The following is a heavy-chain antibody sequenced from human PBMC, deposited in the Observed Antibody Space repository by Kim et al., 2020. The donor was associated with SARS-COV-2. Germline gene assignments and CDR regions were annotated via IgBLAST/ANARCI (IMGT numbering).Heavy chain of an antibody. V-gene: IGHV1-69*13. Sequence: SVKVSCKASGGTFSSYAISWVRQAPGQGLEWMGGIIPIFGTANYAQKFQGRVTITADESTSTAYMELSSLRSEDTAVYYCARFASLDHGDYEEDYWGQGTLVTVSS. J-gene: IGHJ4*02. CDR1: GGTFSSYA. CDR2: IIPIFGTA. D-gene: IGHD4-17*01. CDR3: ARFASLDHGDYEEDY.